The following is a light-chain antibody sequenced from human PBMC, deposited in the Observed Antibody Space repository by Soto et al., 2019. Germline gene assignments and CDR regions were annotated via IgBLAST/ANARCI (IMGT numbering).Light chain of an antibody. CDR3: QQYSASPSIT. J-gene: IGKJ5*01. V-gene: IGKV3D-15*01. CDR2: RAS. CDR1: QSVRSN. Sequence: EIVMTQSPATLSVSPGEGVTLSCRACQSVRSNLAWYQQKPGQAPRLLIYRASTRATGVPARFSGSGSGTEFTLTISRLEPEDFAVYYCQQYSASPSITFGQGTRLEI.